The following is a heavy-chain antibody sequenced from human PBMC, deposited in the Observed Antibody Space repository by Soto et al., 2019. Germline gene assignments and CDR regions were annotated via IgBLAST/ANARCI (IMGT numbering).Heavy chain of an antibody. CDR2: IYYTGSA. CDR1: GGSISSDDYY. Sequence: SETLSLTCTVSGGSISSDDYYWSWLRQHPQKGLEWIGYIYYTGSAYYNPSLKSRVTISVDTSKNQFSLRVNSVTAADTAVYYCARDAHTALTKNWFDSWGQGTLVT. CDR3: ARDAHTALTKNWFDS. V-gene: IGHV4-31*03. D-gene: IGHD4-4*01. J-gene: IGHJ5*01.